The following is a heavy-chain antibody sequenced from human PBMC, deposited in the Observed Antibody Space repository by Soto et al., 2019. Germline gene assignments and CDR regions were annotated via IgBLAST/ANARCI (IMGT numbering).Heavy chain of an antibody. CDR3: ARDSTVVVPAAITMLYMDV. Sequence: ASVKVSCKASGYTFTSYDINWVRQATGQGLEWMGWMNPNSGNTGYAQKFQGRVTMTRTTSISTAYMELSSLRSEDTAVYYCARDSTVVVPAAITMLYMDVWGKGTTVT. J-gene: IGHJ6*03. CDR1: GYTFTSYD. CDR2: MNPNSGNT. D-gene: IGHD2-2*02. V-gene: IGHV1-8*01.